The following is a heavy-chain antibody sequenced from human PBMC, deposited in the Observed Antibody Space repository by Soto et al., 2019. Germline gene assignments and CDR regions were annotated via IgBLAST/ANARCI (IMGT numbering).Heavy chain of an antibody. Sequence: SETLSLTCTVSGDAISKYYWSWIRQTPGRGLEWIGCVHESGSTDYNPSLKGRVTISLHTSKSQFSLSLRSATAADTATYYCARGTRALITSFFAYCGQGIPVTVSS. D-gene: IGHD1-20*01. CDR1: GDAISKYY. CDR3: ARGTRALITSFFAY. J-gene: IGHJ4*02. V-gene: IGHV4-59*01. CDR2: VHESGST.